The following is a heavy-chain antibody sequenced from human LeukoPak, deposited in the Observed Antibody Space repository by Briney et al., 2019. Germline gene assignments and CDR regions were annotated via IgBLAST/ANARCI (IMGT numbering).Heavy chain of an antibody. CDR2: FSRNGVTT. J-gene: IGHJ3*01. CDR1: GFNFRACT. CDR3: AKEKDTIYFDL. Sequence: PGGSLRLSCGAFGFNFRACTMHWVRQAPGKGLEWVSLFSRNGVTTYYAESVRGRFTISRDNSKNSVYLQMDSLTTEDTAVYYCAKEKDTIYFDLWGQGTMVTVSA. V-gene: IGHV3-43*01. D-gene: IGHD2-15*01.